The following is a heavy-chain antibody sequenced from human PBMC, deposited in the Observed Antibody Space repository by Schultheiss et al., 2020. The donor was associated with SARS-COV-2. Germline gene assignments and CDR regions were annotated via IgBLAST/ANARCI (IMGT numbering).Heavy chain of an antibody. Sequence: SQTLSLTCAVSGYSISSGYYWGWIRQPPGKGLEWIGSIYHSGSTNYNPSLKSRVTISVDTSKNQFSLKLSSVTAADTAVYYCARGLGYCSGGSCYPTYYYGMDVWGQGTTVTVSS. D-gene: IGHD2-15*01. CDR3: ARGLGYCSGGSCYPTYYYGMDV. J-gene: IGHJ6*02. CDR1: GYSISSGYY. V-gene: IGHV4-38-2*01. CDR2: IYHSGST.